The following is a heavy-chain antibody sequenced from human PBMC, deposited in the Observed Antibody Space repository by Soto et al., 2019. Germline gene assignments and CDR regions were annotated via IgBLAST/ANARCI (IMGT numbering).Heavy chain of an antibody. CDR2: ISWNSGSI. V-gene: IGHV3-9*01. CDR3: AKDSTGTTLWYFDL. J-gene: IGHJ2*01. CDR1: GFTFDDYA. D-gene: IGHD1-7*01. Sequence: ESGGGLVQPGRSLRLSCAASGFTFDDYAMHWVRQAPGKGLEWVSGISWNSGSIGYADSVKGRFTISRDNAKNSLYLQMNSLRAEDTALYYCAKDSTGTTLWYFDLWGRGTLVTVSS.